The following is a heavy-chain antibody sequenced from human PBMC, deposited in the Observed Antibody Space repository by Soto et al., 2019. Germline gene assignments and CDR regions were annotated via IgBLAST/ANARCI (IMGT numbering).Heavy chain of an antibody. CDR1: GGTFSNYA. CDR2: ITPIFGTA. D-gene: IGHD5-18*01. V-gene: IGHV1-69*12. CDR3: ARGTSHRVRGYSFVDVYYYGMDL. Sequence: QVQLVQSGAEVKKPGSSVKVSCKASGGTFSNYAINWVRQARGQGLEWMGGITPIFGTANYAQKFQDRVTISADESTSTAYMELSSLRSEDTAVYYCARGTSHRVRGYSFVDVYYYGMDLWGQGTTVTVSS. J-gene: IGHJ6*02.